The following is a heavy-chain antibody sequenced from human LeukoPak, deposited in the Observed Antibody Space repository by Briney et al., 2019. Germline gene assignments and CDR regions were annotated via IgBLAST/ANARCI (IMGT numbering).Heavy chain of an antibody. V-gene: IGHV1-69*13. D-gene: IGHD1-26*01. CDR2: IIPIFGTA. CDR3: GKVGGWTQGADHIDY. Sequence: SVKVSCKASGGTFSSYAISWVRQAPGQGLGWMGGIIPIFGTANYAQKFQGRVTITADESTSTAYMELSSLRSEDTAVYYCGKVGGWTQGADHIDYWGRGTLVTVSS. CDR1: GGTFSSYA. J-gene: IGHJ4*02.